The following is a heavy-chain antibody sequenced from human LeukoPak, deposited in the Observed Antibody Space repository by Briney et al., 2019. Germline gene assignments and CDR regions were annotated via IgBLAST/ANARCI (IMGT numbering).Heavy chain of an antibody. J-gene: IGHJ4*02. D-gene: IGHD6-13*01. CDR3: AKSPSSSWYTGCD. Sequence: GASVKVSCKASGYSFTSFGISWVRQAPGQGLEWMGWISTYNANTNYAQKYQGRVTMTTDTSTSTAYMELRSLRSDDTAVYYCAKSPSSSWYTGCDWGQGTLVTVSS. V-gene: IGHV1-18*01. CDR2: ISTYNANT. CDR1: GYSFTSFG.